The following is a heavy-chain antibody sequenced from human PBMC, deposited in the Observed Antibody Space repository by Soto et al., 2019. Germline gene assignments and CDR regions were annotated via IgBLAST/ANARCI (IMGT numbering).Heavy chain of an antibody. CDR1: GYTFTSYY. CDR2: INPSGGST. J-gene: IGHJ4*02. Sequence: GASVKVSCTASGYTFTSYYMHWVRQAPGQGLEWMGIINPSGGSTSYAQKFQGRVTMTRDTSTSTVYMELSSLRSEDTAVYYCARDRRDYGDYPLLDYWGQGTLVTVSS. D-gene: IGHD4-17*01. V-gene: IGHV1-46*01. CDR3: ARDRRDYGDYPLLDY.